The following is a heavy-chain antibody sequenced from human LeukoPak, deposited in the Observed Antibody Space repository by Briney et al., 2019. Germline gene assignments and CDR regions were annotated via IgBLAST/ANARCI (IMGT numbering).Heavy chain of an antibody. CDR3: AKERLWFGTGFDY. Sequence: PGGSLRLSCAASGFTFSSYGMHWVRQAPGKGLEWVAVISYDGSNKYYVDSVKGRFTISRDNSKNTLYLQMNSLRAEDTAVYYCAKERLWFGTGFDYWGQGTLVTVSS. D-gene: IGHD3-10*01. V-gene: IGHV3-30*18. J-gene: IGHJ4*02. CDR1: GFTFSSYG. CDR2: ISYDGSNK.